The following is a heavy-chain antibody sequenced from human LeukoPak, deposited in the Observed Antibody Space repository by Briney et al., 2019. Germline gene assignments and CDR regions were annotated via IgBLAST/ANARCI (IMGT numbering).Heavy chain of an antibody. V-gene: IGHV4-39*01. Sequence: SETLSLTCTVSGGSISSSSYYWGWIRQPPGKGLEWIGSIYYSGSTYYNPSLKSRVTISVDTSKNQFSLKLSSVTAADTAVYYCARQAVNYYDSSGYYPYWGQGTLVTVSS. CDR1: GGSISSSSYY. CDR2: IYYSGST. D-gene: IGHD3-22*01. CDR3: ARQAVNYYDSSGYYPY. J-gene: IGHJ4*02.